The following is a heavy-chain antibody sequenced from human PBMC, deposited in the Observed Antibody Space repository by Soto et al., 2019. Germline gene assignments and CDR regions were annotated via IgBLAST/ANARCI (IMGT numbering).Heavy chain of an antibody. CDR2: IRSKANSYAT. CDR1: GFTFSGSA. V-gene: IGHV3-73*01. J-gene: IGHJ6*02. CDR3: TRRSGGVAAAVHNYYYYGMDV. D-gene: IGHD6-13*01. Sequence: GGSLRLSCAASGFTFSGSAMHWVRQASGKGLEWVGRIRSKANSYATAYAASVKGRFTISRDDSKNTAYLQMNSLKTEDTAVYYCTRRSGGVAAAVHNYYYYGMDVWGQGTTVTVSS.